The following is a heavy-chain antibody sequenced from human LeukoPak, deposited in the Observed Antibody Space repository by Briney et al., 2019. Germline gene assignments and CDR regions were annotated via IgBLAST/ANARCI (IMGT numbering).Heavy chain of an antibody. V-gene: IGHV4-61*01. CDR3: ARGRSSDY. CDR2: IYYSGTT. J-gene: IGHJ4*02. D-gene: IGHD6-6*01. Sequence: SETLSLTCTVSGVSISSGNYYWSWIRQPPGKGLEWIGFIYYSGTTYYNPSLKSRVAISVDTSKNQFSLRLSSVTAADTAVYYCARGRSSDYWGQGTLVTVSS. CDR1: GVSISSGNYY.